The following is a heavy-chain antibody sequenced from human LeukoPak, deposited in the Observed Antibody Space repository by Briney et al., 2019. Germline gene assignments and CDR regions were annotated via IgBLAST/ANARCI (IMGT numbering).Heavy chain of an antibody. V-gene: IGHV3-74*01. CDR3: ARDGIRGEEFDY. Sequence: GGSLRLSCAVSGFTFSSYWMHWVRQAPGKGLVWVSRINSDGSSTSYADSVKGRFTISRDNAKNTLYLQMNSLRVEDTAVYYCARDGIRGEEFDYWGQGTLVTVSA. J-gene: IGHJ4*02. CDR1: GFTFSSYW. CDR2: INSDGSST. D-gene: IGHD3-10*01.